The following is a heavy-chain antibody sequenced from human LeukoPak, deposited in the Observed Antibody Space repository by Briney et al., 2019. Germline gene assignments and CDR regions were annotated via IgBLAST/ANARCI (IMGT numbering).Heavy chain of an antibody. D-gene: IGHD4-17*01. CDR3: ARVRRDGDSDY. CDR1: GDSITPYY. V-gene: IGHV4-59*01. CDR2: IHYTGMT. J-gene: IGHJ4*02. Sequence: SETLSLTCTVSGDSITPYYWSWMRQPPGKGLEFIGYIHYTGMTKYNPSLHSRVTISLDTSKSQFSLRLTSVTAGDTAVYFCARVRRDGDSDYWGQGILVTVSS.